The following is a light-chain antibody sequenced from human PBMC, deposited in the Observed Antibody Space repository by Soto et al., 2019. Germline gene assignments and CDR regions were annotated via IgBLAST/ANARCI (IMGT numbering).Light chain of an antibody. J-gene: IGLJ1*01. CDR3: QSYDSSLTALYV. CDR2: GNT. CDR1: SSNIGAGYD. V-gene: IGLV1-40*01. Sequence: QSVLTQPPSVSGAPGQRVTISCTGSSSNIGAGYDVQWYQQLPGTAPKLLMYGNTNRPSGVPDRFSGSKSGTSASLAITGLQAEDDADYYCQSYDSSLTALYVFGTGTKVTVL.